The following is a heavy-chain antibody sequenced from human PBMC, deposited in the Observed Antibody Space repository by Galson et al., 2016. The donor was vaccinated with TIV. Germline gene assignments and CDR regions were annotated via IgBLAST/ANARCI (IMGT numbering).Heavy chain of an antibody. Sequence: LSLTCTVSGGSIINSDYDWSWIRQPAGKGLEWIGRIYPFETSHYNPSLKSRVTMSVDASRNQFSLNLSSVTAAATAVYYCARDMGITMSNDPFNIWGQGTMVTVSS. CDR3: ARDMGITMSNDPFNI. CDR2: IYPFETS. V-gene: IGHV4-61*02. J-gene: IGHJ3*02. CDR1: GGSIINSDYD. D-gene: IGHD3-22*01.